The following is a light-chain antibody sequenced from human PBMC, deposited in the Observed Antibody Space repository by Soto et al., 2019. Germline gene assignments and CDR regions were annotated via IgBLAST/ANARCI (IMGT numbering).Light chain of an antibody. Sequence: QSVLTQPASVSGSPGQSITISCTGTSSDVGNYNYVSWYQQYPGKAPQVLIYEGAKRPSGVSNRFSGSTSGSTASLTISGLQTEDEADYYCCSYVGASIYVFGTGTKVTVL. V-gene: IGLV2-23*01. CDR3: CSYVGASIYV. CDR1: SSDVGNYNY. CDR2: EGA. J-gene: IGLJ1*01.